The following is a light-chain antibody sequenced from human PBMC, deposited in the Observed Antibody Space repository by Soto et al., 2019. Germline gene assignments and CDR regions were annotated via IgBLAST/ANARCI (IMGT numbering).Light chain of an antibody. V-gene: IGKV3-15*01. CDR1: QSVSTSS. J-gene: IGKJ1*01. Sequence: EIVLTQSPGTLSLSPGARATLSCRAIQSVSTSSLAWYQQKPGQAPRLLIYDAFIRATGIPARFSGSGSGTEFTLTISSLQSEDFAIYYCQHYNNWPPWTFGQGTKVDI. CDR3: QHYNNWPPWT. CDR2: DAF.